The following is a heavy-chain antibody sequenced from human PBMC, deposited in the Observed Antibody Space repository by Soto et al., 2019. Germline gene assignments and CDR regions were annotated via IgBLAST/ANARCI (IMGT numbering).Heavy chain of an antibody. CDR2: INPNSGAT. CDR1: GYTFTGHY. CDR3: ARAGNAFCTNGRCPHYYGMDV. Sequence: QVQLVQSGAEVQRPGASVKVSCKASGYTFTGHYIHWVRQAPGQGPEWMGWINPNSGATKFVQKVQGWVTLTRETSISTAYTALTRLTADDTAVYFCARAGNAFCTNGRCPHYYGMDVWGQGTTVVVS. J-gene: IGHJ6*02. V-gene: IGHV1-2*04. D-gene: IGHD2-8*01.